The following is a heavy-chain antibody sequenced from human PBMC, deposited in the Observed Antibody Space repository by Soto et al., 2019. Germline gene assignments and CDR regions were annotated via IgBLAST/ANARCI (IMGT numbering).Heavy chain of an antibody. J-gene: IGHJ3*02. CDR1: GFTFSSYG. CDR3: AKPLDGDSDVVFDI. D-gene: IGHD4-17*01. Sequence: QVQLVESGGGVVQPGRSLRLSCAASGFTFSSYGMHWVRQAPGKGLEWVAVISYDGSNKYYADSVKGRFTISRDNSKNTLYLKMNSLRAEDTAVYYWAKPLDGDSDVVFDIGGKGTRVTVSS. CDR2: ISYDGSNK. V-gene: IGHV3-30*18.